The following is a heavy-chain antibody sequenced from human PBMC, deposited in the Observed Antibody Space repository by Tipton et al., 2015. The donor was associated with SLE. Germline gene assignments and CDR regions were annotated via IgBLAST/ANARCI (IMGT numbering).Heavy chain of an antibody. CDR2: INHSGST. CDR3: ARGKRITLIAPAFDI. CDR1: GGSISSHY. V-gene: IGHV4-34*01. Sequence: TLSLTCTVSGGSISSHYWSWIRQPPGKGLEWIGEINHSGSTNYNPSLKSRVTISVDTSKNQCSLKLSSVTAADTAVYYCARGKRITLIAPAFDIWGQGTMVTVSS. D-gene: IGHD3-22*01. J-gene: IGHJ3*02.